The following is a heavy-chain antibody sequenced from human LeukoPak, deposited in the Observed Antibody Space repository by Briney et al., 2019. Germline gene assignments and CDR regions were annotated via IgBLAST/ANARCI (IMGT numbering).Heavy chain of an antibody. V-gene: IGHV3-48*03. CDR1: GFTFSSYE. Sequence: GGSLRLSCAAPGFTFSSYEMNWVRQAPGKGLEWVSYISSSGSTIYYADSVKGRFTISRDNAKNSLYLQMNSLRAEDTAVYYCAREKYYYDSSGYYGYWGQGTLVTVSS. CDR2: ISSSGSTI. D-gene: IGHD3-22*01. J-gene: IGHJ4*02. CDR3: AREKYYYDSSGYYGY.